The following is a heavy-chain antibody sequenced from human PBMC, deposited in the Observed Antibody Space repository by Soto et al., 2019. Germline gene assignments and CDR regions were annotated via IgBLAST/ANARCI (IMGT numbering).Heavy chain of an antibody. CDR1: GFTFSDYY. CDR3: ARDLSGYSGYDYVYYYYGMDV. Sequence: GGSLRLSCAASGFTFSDYYMSWIRQAPGKGLEWVSYISSSSSYTNYADSVKGRFTISRDNAKNSLYLQMNSLRAEDTAVYYCARDLSGYSGYDYVYYYYGMDVWGQGTTITVSS. D-gene: IGHD5-12*01. V-gene: IGHV3-11*05. CDR2: ISSSSSYT. J-gene: IGHJ6*02.